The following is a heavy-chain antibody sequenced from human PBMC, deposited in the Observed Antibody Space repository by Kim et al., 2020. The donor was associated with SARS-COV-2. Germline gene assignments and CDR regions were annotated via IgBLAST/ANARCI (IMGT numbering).Heavy chain of an antibody. V-gene: IGHV3-7*01. CDR3: ARFVDTAISYYLDY. D-gene: IGHD5-18*01. J-gene: IGHJ4*02. Sequence: VDSVKGRFTISRDDDKNSLYLQMNSLRAEDTAVYYCARFVDTAISYYLDYWGQGTLVTVSS.